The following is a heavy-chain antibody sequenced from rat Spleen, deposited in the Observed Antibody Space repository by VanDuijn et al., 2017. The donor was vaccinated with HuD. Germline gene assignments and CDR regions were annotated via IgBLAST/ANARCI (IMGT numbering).Heavy chain of an antibody. CDR2: ISYDGGNT. J-gene: IGHJ3*01. V-gene: IGHV5-20*01. D-gene: IGHD1-10*01. CDR3: TQQLGDWFAY. CDR1: GSTFSDYY. Sequence: EVQLVESGEGLVQPGRYLKLSCAVTGSTFSDYYMPWVRQAPTKGLEWVASISYDGGNTYYGDSVKGRFTSFRDNAKTTLHLQMDSLRSEDTATYDCTQQLGDWFAYWGQGTLVTVSS.